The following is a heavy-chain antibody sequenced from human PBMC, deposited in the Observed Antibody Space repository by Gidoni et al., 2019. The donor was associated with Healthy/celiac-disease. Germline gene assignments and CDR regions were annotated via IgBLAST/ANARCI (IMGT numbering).Heavy chain of an antibody. CDR1: GGSFSGDY. CDR2: INHSGST. J-gene: IGHJ6*02. V-gene: IGHV4-34*01. Sequence: QVQLQQWGAGLLKPSATLYRTCAVYGGSFSGDYWSCIRQPPGKVLEWIWEINHSGSTNYNPSFKRLVTISVDTSMNQSSLKLSSVTAAVTAVYYCARGWVYYYYGMDVWGQGTTVTVSS. CDR3: ARGWVYYYYGMDV. D-gene: IGHD7-27*01.